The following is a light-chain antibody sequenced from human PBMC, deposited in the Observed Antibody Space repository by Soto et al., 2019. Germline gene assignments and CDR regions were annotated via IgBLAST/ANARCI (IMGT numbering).Light chain of an antibody. CDR1: SSNIGAGYD. Sequence: QSVLTQPPSVSGAPGQRVTISCTGSSSNIGAGYDVHWYQQLPGTAPKLLIYGNSNRPSGVPDRFSGSKSGTSASLAITGLQAEDEADYYCQSYASSLSALCGGGTKLTVL. V-gene: IGLV1-40*01. CDR3: QSYASSLSAL. CDR2: GNS. J-gene: IGLJ3*02.